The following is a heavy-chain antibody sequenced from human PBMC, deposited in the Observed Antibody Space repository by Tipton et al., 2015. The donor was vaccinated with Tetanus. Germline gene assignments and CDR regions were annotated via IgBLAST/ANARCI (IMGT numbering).Heavy chain of an antibody. Sequence: LRLSCTVSGGSVNDGRFYWTWIRQPPGKALEWVAHIYYSGSATYNPSVASRATVSIDMSKNQFSLRLTSAAAADTAVYYCARDRITGPTGRYYAMDVWGQGTTVTVSS. V-gene: IGHV4-61*01. J-gene: IGHJ6*01. D-gene: IGHD1-7*01. CDR3: ARDRITGPTGRYYAMDV. CDR2: IYYSGSA. CDR1: GGSVNDGRFY.